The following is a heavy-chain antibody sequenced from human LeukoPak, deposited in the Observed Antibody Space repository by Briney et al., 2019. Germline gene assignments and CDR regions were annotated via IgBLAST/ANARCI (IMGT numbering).Heavy chain of an antibody. CDR1: GFTFSSYG. CDR2: ISYDGSNK. Sequence: GGSPRLSCAASGFTFSSYGMHWVRQAPGKGLEWVAVISYDGSNKYYADSVKGRFTISRDNSKNTLYLQMNSLRAEDTAVYYCAKERGWDYYYYYYGMDVWGQGTTVTVSS. CDR3: AKERGWDYYYYYYGMDV. V-gene: IGHV3-30*18. D-gene: IGHD6-19*01. J-gene: IGHJ6*02.